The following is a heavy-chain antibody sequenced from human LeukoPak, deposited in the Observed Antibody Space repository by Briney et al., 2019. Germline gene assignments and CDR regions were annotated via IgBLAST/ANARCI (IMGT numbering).Heavy chain of an antibody. V-gene: IGHV4-4*07. CDR3: ARDRGFDSSGYYPNFDY. D-gene: IGHD3-22*01. J-gene: IGHJ4*02. CDR2: IYTSGST. Sequence: SETLSLTCTVSGGSISSYYWSWIRQPAGKGLEWIGRIYTSGSTNYSPSLKSRVTMSVDTSKNQFSLKLSSVTAAGTAVYYCARDRGFDSSGYYPNFDYWGQGTLVTVSS. CDR1: GGSISSYY.